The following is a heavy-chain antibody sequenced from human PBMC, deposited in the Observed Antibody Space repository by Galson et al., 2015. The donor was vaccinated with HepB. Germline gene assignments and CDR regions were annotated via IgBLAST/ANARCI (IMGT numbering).Heavy chain of an antibody. D-gene: IGHD2-15*01. Sequence: SLRLSCAASGFTVSSNYMSWVRQAPGEGLEWVSVIYSGGSTYYADSVKGRFTISRHNSKNTLYLQMNSLRAEDTAVYYCARVPYCSGGSCYSGWYFDLWGRGTLVTVSS. CDR1: GFTVSSNY. CDR3: ARVPYCSGGSCYSGWYFDL. V-gene: IGHV3-53*04. J-gene: IGHJ2*01. CDR2: IYSGGST.